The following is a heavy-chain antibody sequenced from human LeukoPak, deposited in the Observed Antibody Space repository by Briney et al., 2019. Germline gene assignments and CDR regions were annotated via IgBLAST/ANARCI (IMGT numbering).Heavy chain of an antibody. D-gene: IGHD6-13*01. V-gene: IGHV3-30-3*01. CDR3: ARDSSSSWPVLKYFFDY. J-gene: IGHJ4*02. Sequence: AGGSLRLSCAASGFTFSSYAMHWVRQAPGKGLEWVAVISYDGSNKYYADSVKGRFTISRDNSKNTLYLQMNSLRAEDTAVYYCARDSSSSWPVLKYFFDYWGQGTLVTVSS. CDR2: ISYDGSNK. CDR1: GFTFSSYA.